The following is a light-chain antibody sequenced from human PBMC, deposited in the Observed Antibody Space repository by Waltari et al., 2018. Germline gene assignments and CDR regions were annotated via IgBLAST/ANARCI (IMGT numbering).Light chain of an antibody. CDR3: QQYET. Sequence: DIVLTQSPATLSLSPGESGTLSCKASQSLSRHLAWYQQKPGQAPRLLIYGTSARATGIPSRFRGSGSGTEFTLTISSLQSEDSAVYYCQQYETFGQGTKVEIK. CDR2: GTS. J-gene: IGKJ1*01. V-gene: IGKV3-15*01. CDR1: QSLSRH.